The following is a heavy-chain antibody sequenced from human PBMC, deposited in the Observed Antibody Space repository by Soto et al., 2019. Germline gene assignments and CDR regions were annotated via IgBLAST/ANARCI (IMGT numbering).Heavy chain of an antibody. J-gene: IGHJ3*02. V-gene: IGHV3-23*01. CDR2: ISGSGGST. CDR1: GFTFSSYA. CDR3: AKQFTNLKAPWAFDI. Sequence: GGFLRLSCAASGFTFSSYAMSWVRQAPGKGLEWVSAISGSGGSTYYADSVKGRFTISRDNSKNTLYLQMNSLRAEDTAVYYCAKQFTNLKAPWAFDIWGQGTMVTVSS.